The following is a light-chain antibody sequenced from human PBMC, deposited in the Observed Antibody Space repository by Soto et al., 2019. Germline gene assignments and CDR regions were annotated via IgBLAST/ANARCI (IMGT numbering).Light chain of an antibody. J-gene: IGKJ4*01. Sequence: EVVMTQSPATLSVSPGERATLSCRASQTVSIYLAWYQQRPGQAPRLLISDASNRATGVPARFSGSGSGTDFTLTINNLEPEDFAVYYCQQRYNWPLTFGGGTKVDI. CDR3: QQRYNWPLT. CDR1: QTVSIY. V-gene: IGKV3-11*01. CDR2: DAS.